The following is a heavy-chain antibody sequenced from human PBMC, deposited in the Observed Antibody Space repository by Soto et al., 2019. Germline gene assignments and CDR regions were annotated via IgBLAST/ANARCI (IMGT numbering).Heavy chain of an antibody. D-gene: IGHD3-9*01. CDR2: IIPIFGTA. CDR1: GGTFSSYS. J-gene: IGHJ4*02. V-gene: IGHV1-69*01. CDR3: ARAPNILTVKYYFDY. Sequence: QGQLVQSGAEVKKPGSSVKVSCKASGGTFSSYSINWVRQAPGQGLEWMGGIIPIFGTANNAQKFQGRVTITADESATSVYMELSSMRSEDTAVYYCARAPNILTVKYYFDYWGQGTLVTVSS.